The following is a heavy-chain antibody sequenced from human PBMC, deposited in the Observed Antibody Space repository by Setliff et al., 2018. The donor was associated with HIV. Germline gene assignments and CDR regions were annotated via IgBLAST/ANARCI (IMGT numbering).Heavy chain of an antibody. CDR2: IHYSRGS. D-gene: IGHD1-1*01. CDR1: GVSISGPIGITYY. Sequence: SETLSLTCSVSGVSISGPIGITYYWDWLRQPPGKGLEWIGNIHYSRGSSYNASLKSRVTISLDTSKTHFSLKRSSVAAADTAVYYCARRYHDASGFYNSWGQGVRVTVSS. CDR3: ARRYHDASGFYNS. J-gene: IGHJ4*02. V-gene: IGHV4-39*02.